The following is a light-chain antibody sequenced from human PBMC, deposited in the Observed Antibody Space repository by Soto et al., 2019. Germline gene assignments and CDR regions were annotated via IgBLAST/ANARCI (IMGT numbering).Light chain of an antibody. CDR3: SSYAGSNTYVV. J-gene: IGLJ2*01. Sequence: QSALTKPPSASGSPGQSVTISCTGTSSDVGGYKYVSWYQQHPGKAPKLMIYEVNKRPSGVPDRFSGSKSGNTASLTVSGLQAEDEADYYCSSYAGSNTYVVFGGGTKLTVL. V-gene: IGLV2-8*01. CDR2: EVN. CDR1: SSDVGGYKY.